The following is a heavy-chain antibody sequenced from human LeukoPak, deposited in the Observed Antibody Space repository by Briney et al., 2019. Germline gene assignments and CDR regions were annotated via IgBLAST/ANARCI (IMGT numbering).Heavy chain of an antibody. CDR3: ARHRSGWPFDY. V-gene: IGHV4-39*01. J-gene: IGHJ4*02. Sequence: SETLSLTCTVSGGSISSSSYYWGWIRQPPGKGLEWIGNIYYSGSTYYNPSLKSRVTISVDTSKNQFSLKLSSVTAADTAVYYCARHRSGWPFDYWGQGTLVTVSS. D-gene: IGHD6-19*01. CDR2: IYYSGST. CDR1: GGSISSSSYY.